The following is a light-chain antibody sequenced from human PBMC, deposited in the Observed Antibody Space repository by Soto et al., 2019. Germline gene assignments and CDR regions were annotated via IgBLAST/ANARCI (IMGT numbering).Light chain of an antibody. CDR3: QQYGSSGT. J-gene: IGKJ1*01. CDR1: QSVSNNY. Sequence: EIVLTKSPGTLSLSPVERATLSCRASQSVSNNYLAWYQQKPGQAPRLLIYGASNRATGIPDRFSGSGSGTDFTLTISRLEPEDFAVYYCQQYGSSGTFGQRTKVDIK. CDR2: GAS. V-gene: IGKV3-20*01.